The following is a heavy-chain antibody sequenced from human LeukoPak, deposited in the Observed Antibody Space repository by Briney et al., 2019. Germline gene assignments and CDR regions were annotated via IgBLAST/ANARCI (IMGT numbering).Heavy chain of an antibody. J-gene: IGHJ3*02. D-gene: IGHD3/OR15-3a*01. CDR2: TNPSGDST. Sequence: APVKVSCKASGYSFTSYYMHWVRQAPGQGLEWMGITNPSGDSTSYAQKFQGRVTMTRDTSTSTVYMELSSLRSEDTAVYYCARFRTGRAFDIWGQGTMVTVSS. CDR1: GYSFTSYY. V-gene: IGHV1-46*01. CDR3: ARFRTGRAFDI.